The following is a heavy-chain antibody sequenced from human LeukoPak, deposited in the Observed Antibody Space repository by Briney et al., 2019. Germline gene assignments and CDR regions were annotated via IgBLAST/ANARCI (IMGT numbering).Heavy chain of an antibody. V-gene: IGHV3-30*03. CDR2: ISYDGSNK. J-gene: IGHJ5*02. D-gene: IGHD6-6*01. Sequence: GGSLRLSCAASGFTFSSYGMHWVRQAPGKGLEWVAVISYDGSNKYYADPVKGRFTISRDNSKNTLYLQMNSLRAEDTAVYYCARHRGVGRIAARYWFDPWGQGTLVTVSS. CDR3: ARHRGVGRIAARYWFDP. CDR1: GFTFSSYG.